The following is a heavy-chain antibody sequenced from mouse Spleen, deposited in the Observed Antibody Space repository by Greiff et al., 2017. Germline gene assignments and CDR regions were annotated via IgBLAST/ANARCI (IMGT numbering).Heavy chain of an antibody. V-gene: IGHV2-9*02. CDR1: GFSLTSYG. CDR3: ARDLGGYEYFDV. Sequence: QVQLKESGPGLVAPSQSLSITCTVSGFSLTSYGVHWVRQPPGKGLEWLGVIWAGGSTNYNSALMSRLSISKDNSKSQVFLKMNSLQTDDTAMYYCARDLGGYEYFDVWGAGTTVTVSS. CDR2: IWAGGST. J-gene: IGHJ1*01. D-gene: IGHD2-2*01.